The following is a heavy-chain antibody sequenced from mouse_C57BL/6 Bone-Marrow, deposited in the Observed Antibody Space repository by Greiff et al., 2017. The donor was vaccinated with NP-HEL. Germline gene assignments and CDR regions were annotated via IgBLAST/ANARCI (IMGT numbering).Heavy chain of an antibody. CDR1: GYTFTDYE. D-gene: IGHD2-1*01. CDR3: TSLYTY. J-gene: IGHJ2*01. Sequence: VKLVESGAELVRPGASVTLSCKASGYTFTDYEMHWVKQTPVHGLEWIGAIDPETGGTAYNQKFKGKAILTADKSSSTAYMELRSLTSEDSAVYYCTSLYTYWGQGTTLTVSS. CDR2: IDPETGGT. V-gene: IGHV1-15*01.